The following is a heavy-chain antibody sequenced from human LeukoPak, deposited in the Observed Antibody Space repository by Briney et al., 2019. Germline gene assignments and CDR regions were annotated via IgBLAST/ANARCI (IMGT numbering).Heavy chain of an antibody. Sequence: PSETLSLTCTVSGYSISSGYYWAWIRQPPGKGLEWIGNIYHTGSTNYKSPLKSRAAISLDTSKNQFSLKLNSVTAADTAVYYCARGYCSTTSCPYIWSDPWGQGTLVTVSS. J-gene: IGHJ5*02. D-gene: IGHD2-2*01. V-gene: IGHV4-38-2*02. CDR1: GYSISSGYY. CDR3: ARGYCSTTSCPYIWSDP. CDR2: IYHTGST.